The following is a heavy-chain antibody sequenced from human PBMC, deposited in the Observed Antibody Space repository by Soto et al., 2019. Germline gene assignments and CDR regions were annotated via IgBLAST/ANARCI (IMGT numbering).Heavy chain of an antibody. Sequence: QVQLVESGGGVVQPGRSLRLSCAASGFTFSSYGMHWVRQAPGKGLEWVAVIWYDGSNKYYADSVKGRFTISRDNSKNALYLQMNSLRAEDTAVYYCARDFGGVTTSVHAFDIWGQGTMVTVSS. J-gene: IGHJ3*02. CDR2: IWYDGSNK. D-gene: IGHD4-17*01. CDR3: ARDFGGVTTSVHAFDI. CDR1: GFTFSSYG. V-gene: IGHV3-33*01.